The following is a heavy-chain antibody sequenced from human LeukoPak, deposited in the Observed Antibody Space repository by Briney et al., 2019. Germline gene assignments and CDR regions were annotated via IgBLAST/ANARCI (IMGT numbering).Heavy chain of an antibody. J-gene: IGHJ3*02. D-gene: IGHD3-22*01. V-gene: IGHV1-18*01. CDR2: VSAYNGDT. Sequence: ASVKVSCKASRYTFTSYGISWVGQAPGQGLEWMGWVSAYNGDTNYAQNLQGRVTMTTDTSTSTAYMELRSLRSDDTAVYYCSRDLMYYYASGSYSDTFDIWGQGTMVTVSS. CDR1: RYTFTSYG. CDR3: SRDLMYYYASGSYSDTFDI.